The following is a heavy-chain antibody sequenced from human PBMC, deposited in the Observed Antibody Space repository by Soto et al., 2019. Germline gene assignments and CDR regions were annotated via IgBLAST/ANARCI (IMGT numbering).Heavy chain of an antibody. V-gene: IGHV3-23*01. D-gene: IGHD2-8*02. CDR3: ATLLGFSSGGSWYSHVADY. J-gene: IGHJ4*02. CDR1: GYTFTSRA. Sequence: EVHLWESGGDLVQPGGSLRVSCVGSGYTFTSRALSWVSQAPGKGQEWVSGIDGGGTTDYADSVKGRFTISRDNSQDTMYLQMNSLRAEDTAVYYCATLLGFSSGGSWYSHVADYWGQGTLVTVSS. CDR2: IDGGGTT.